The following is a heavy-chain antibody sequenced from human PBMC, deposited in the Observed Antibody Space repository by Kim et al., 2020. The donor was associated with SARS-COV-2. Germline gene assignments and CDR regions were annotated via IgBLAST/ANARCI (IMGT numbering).Heavy chain of an antibody. J-gene: IGHJ4*02. D-gene: IGHD2-15*01. Sequence: SETLSLTCNVSGGSISSYYWSWIRQPPGKGLEWIGYIYYSGSTNYNPSLKSRATISIDTSKNQFSLRLSSVTAADTAGYYCARGGGRGFYYGWGQGALVT. V-gene: IGHV4-59*01. CDR2: IYYSGST. CDR1: GGSISSYY. CDR3: ARGGGRGFYYG.